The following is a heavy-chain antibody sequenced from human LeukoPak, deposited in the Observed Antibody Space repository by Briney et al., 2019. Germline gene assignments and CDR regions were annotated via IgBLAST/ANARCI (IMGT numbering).Heavy chain of an antibody. CDR2: INPNSGGT. V-gene: IGHV1-2*02. D-gene: IGHD3-10*01. Sequence: ASVKVSCKASGYTFTGYYMHWVRQAPGQGLEWMGWINPNSGGTNYAQKFQGRVTMTRDTSISTAYMELSRLRSDDTAVYYCARDRFTMVRGVIMYWGQGTLVTVSS. J-gene: IGHJ4*02. CDR1: GYTFTGYY. CDR3: ARDRFTMVRGVIMY.